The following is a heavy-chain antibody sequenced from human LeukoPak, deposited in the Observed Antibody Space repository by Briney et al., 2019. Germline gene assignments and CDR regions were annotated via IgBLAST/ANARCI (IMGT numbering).Heavy chain of an antibody. CDR3: ARRDSGSYPYIPPFDY. J-gene: IGHJ4*02. CDR1: GYSFSNYW. D-gene: IGHD1-26*01. V-gene: IGHV5-51*01. Sequence: GESLKISCKGSGYSFSNYWIGWVRQMPGKGLEWMGIIYPGDSDTRYSPSFQGQVTISADKSISTAYLQWSSLKASDTAMYYCARRDSGSYPYIPPFDYWGQGTLVTVSS. CDR2: IYPGDSDT.